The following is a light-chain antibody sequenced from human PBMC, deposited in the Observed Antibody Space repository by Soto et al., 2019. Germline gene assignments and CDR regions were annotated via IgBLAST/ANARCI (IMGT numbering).Light chain of an antibody. CDR2: GAS. J-gene: IGKJ5*01. Sequence: EIVMTQSPATLSLSPGERATLSCRASQSVSSNLAWYQQKPGQAPRLLIYGASTRATGIPARFSGSGSGTEFTLTISSLQYEDFAVYYCQQRSNWPITFGQGTRLEIK. CDR1: QSVSSN. CDR3: QQRSNWPIT. V-gene: IGKV3-15*01.